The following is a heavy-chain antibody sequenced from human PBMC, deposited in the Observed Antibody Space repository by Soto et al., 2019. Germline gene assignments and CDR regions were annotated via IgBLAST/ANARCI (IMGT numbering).Heavy chain of an antibody. CDR2: IIPIFGTA. CDR3: ALLGITIFGVAAGGMDV. V-gene: IGHV1-69*13. J-gene: IGHJ6*02. CDR1: GGTFSSYA. Sequence: ASVKVSCKASGGTFSSYAISWVRQAPGQGLEWMGGIIPIFGTANYAQKFQGRVTITADESTSTAYMELSSLRSEDTSVYYCALLGITIFGVAAGGMDVWGQGTTVTVSS. D-gene: IGHD3-3*01.